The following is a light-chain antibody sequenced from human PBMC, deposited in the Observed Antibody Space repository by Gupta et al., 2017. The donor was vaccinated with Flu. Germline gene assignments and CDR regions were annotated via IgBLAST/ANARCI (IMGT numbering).Light chain of an antibody. CDR1: PSSLFAVRA. V-gene: IGLV1-40*01. Sequence: TLSFPLPPSSLFAVRAFPSSPQLPGTAPKLRIYGKRNRPSGVPDRFSVSKSGTSASLAITGLQAEDEADYYCQSYDIGLSGNYVFGTG. J-gene: IGLJ1*01. CDR2: GKR. CDR3: QSYDIGLSGNYV.